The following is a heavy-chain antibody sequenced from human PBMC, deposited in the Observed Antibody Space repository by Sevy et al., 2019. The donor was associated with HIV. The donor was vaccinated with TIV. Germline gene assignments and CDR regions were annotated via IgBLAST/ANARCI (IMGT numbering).Heavy chain of an antibody. CDR1: GYTFPAFS. Sequence: GGSLRLSCTASGYTFPAFSFNWVRQAPGKGLEWLSYISTGTDHIYYACSAKGRFTISRDDAKNSVYLEMKSLRDQDTALYYCVRRGVDAYNVYFDLWGQGTLVTVSS. D-gene: IGHD3-10*01. CDR2: ISTGTDHI. CDR3: VRRGVDAYNVYFDL. V-gene: IGHV3-21*05. J-gene: IGHJ4*02.